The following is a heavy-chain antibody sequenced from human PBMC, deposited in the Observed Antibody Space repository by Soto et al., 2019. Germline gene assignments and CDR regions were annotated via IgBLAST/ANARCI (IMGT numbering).Heavy chain of an antibody. CDR3: ARGGSEGYSYGPLYGMDV. J-gene: IGHJ6*02. V-gene: IGHV4-4*07. CDR2: IYTSGST. D-gene: IGHD5-18*01. CDR1: GGAMSSYY. Sequence: PSETLSLTCTVSGGAMSSYYWSWIRRPAGRRLEWIGRIYTSGSTNYNPSLKSRVTMSVDTSKNQFYLKLSSVTAADTAVYYCARGGSEGYSYGPLYGMDVWGQGTTVTVYS.